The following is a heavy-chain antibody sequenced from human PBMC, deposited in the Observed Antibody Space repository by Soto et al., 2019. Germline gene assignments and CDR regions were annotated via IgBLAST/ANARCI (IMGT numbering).Heavy chain of an antibody. Sequence: SETLSLTCTVSGGSITSDYWNWIRQPPGKRLEWITYVSHSGITNYNPSLQSRVTISIDTSKNEFSLRLSSVTAADTAVYYCASGFYDSSGYSEAFDIWGRGTLVTVPS. D-gene: IGHD3-22*01. CDR2: VSHSGIT. V-gene: IGHV4-59*01. CDR1: GGSITSDY. CDR3: ASGFYDSSGYSEAFDI. J-gene: IGHJ3*02.